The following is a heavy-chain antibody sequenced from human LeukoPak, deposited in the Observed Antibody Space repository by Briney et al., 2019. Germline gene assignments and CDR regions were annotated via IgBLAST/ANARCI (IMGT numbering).Heavy chain of an antibody. CDR2: INPTGGST. V-gene: IGHV1-46*01. CDR1: GYTFPSYF. J-gene: IGHJ4*02. Sequence: ASVKVSCKASGYTFPSYFMHWVRQAPGQGLEWMGIINPTGGSTTYAQKLQGRVTMTRDTSTSTVYMELSSLRSDDTAVYYCARTAARRFDFWGQGTLVTVSS. CDR3: ARTAARRFDF. D-gene: IGHD6-6*01.